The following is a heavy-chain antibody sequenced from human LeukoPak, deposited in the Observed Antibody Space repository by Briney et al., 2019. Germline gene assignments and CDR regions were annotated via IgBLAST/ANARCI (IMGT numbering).Heavy chain of an antibody. D-gene: IGHD3-10*02. CDR2: IYYSGGT. Sequence: SETLSLTCTVSGGSISSISYYSGWIRQPPGKGLEWIGSIYYSGGTYYNPSLKSRVTISVDTSKNHFSLKLTAVTATDPAVYYCARLRGCSGTPSQWFDPWGQGTLVTVSS. V-gene: IGHV4-39*02. J-gene: IGHJ5*02. CDR3: ARLRGCSGTPSQWFDP. CDR1: GGSISSISYY.